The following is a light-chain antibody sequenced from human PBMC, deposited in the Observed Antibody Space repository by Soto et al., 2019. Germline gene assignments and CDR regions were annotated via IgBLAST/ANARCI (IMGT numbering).Light chain of an antibody. Sequence: EIVLTQSPATLSLSPGERATLSCRASQSVSSYYLAWYQQKPGQAPRLLIYGASTRATGIPDRFSGSGSGTDFTLTITRLEPEDCALYYCQQSPVTFGQGTKVDIK. CDR2: GAS. CDR1: QSVSSYY. J-gene: IGKJ1*01. V-gene: IGKV3-20*01. CDR3: QQSPVT.